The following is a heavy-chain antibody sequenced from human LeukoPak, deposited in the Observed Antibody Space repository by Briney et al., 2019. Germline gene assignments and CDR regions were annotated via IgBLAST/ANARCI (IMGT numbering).Heavy chain of an antibody. CDR1: GFTFSSYW. CDR3: ARDLVTMVRGVIITLFDY. CDR2: VNSDGNIT. Sequence: GGSLRLSCAASGFTFSSYWMNWVRQAPGKGLVWVSRVNSDGNITSYADSVKGRFTISRDNAKNSLYLQMNSLRAEDTAVYYCARDLVTMVRGVIITLFDYRGQGTLVTVSS. V-gene: IGHV3-74*01. D-gene: IGHD3-10*01. J-gene: IGHJ4*02.